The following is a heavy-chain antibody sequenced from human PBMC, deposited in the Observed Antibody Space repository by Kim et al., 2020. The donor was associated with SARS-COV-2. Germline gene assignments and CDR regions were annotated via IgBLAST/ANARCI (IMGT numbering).Heavy chain of an antibody. D-gene: IGHD3-22*01. Sequence: GGSLRLSCAASGFTFSSYWMSWVRQAPGKGLEWVANIKQDGSEKYYVDSVKGRFTISRDNAKNSLYLQMNSLRAEDTAVYYCARDDGGSSSGYYYVFSFAAPAPDYWGQGTLVTVSS. CDR3: ARDDGGSSSGYYYVFSFAAPAPDY. CDR2: IKQDGSEK. CDR1: GFTFSSYW. J-gene: IGHJ4*02. V-gene: IGHV3-7*01.